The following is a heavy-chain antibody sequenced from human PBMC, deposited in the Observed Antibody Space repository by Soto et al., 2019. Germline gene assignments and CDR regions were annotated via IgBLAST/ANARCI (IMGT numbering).Heavy chain of an antibody. CDR2: INAGNGNT. D-gene: IGHD2-2*01. V-gene: IGHV1-3*01. J-gene: IGHJ5*02. CDR1: GYTFTSYA. CDR3: ARDRWVPQQDIVVVPAAMHWFDP. Sequence: GASVKVSCKASGYTFTSYAMHWVRQAPGQRLEWMGWINAGNGNTKYSQKFQGRVTITRDTSASTAYMELSSLRSEDTAVYYCARDRWVPQQDIVVVPAAMHWFDPWGQGTLVTVSS.